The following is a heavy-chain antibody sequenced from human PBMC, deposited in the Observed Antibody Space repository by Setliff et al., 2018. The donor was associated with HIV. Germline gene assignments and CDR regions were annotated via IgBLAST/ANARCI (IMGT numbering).Heavy chain of an antibody. CDR2: VYNTGRT. Sequence: SETLSLTCAVYGDSVSSANSYWGWIRQPPGKGLEWVATVYNTGRTFYNPSLQSRFTISIDTSRHQFSLKVTSVTAADTAVYYCARHTTWFSGYFDNWGQGALVTVSS. J-gene: IGHJ4*02. D-gene: IGHD3-10*01. V-gene: IGHV4-39*01. CDR3: ARHTTWFSGYFDN. CDR1: GDSVSSANSY.